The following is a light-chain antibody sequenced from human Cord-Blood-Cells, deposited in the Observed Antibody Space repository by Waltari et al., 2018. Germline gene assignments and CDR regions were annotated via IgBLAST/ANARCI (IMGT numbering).Light chain of an antibody. Sequence: DIQMTQSPSSLSASVGDRVTITCQASQDISNYLNWYQQKPGKAPKLLIYDASNLETGVPSSFRGSGSGTDFTFTISSLQPEDIATYYCQQYDNLSWTFGQGTKVEIK. CDR3: QQYDNLSWT. CDR1: QDISNY. CDR2: DAS. J-gene: IGKJ1*01. V-gene: IGKV1-33*01.